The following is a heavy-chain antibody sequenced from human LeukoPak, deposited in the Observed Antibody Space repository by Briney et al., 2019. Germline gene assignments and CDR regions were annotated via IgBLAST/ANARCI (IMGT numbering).Heavy chain of an antibody. CDR1: GYTFTSYG. CDR2: INPNSGGT. CDR3: ARVRPAYCSSTSCYGYYYYYYMDV. D-gene: IGHD2-2*01. J-gene: IGHJ6*03. Sequence: ASVKVSCKASGYTFTSYGISWVRQAPGQGLEWMGWINPNSGGTNYAQKFQGRVTMTRDTSISTAYMELSRLRSDDTTVYYCARVRPAYCSSTSCYGYYYYYYMDVWGKGTTVTVSS. V-gene: IGHV1-2*02.